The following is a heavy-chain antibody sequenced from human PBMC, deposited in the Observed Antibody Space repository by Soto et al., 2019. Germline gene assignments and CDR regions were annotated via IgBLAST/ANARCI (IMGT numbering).Heavy chain of an antibody. D-gene: IGHD3-10*01. V-gene: IGHV4-59*08. CDR1: GGSISSYY. CDR3: ARLVARDGSGSYLFYYYGMDV. Sequence: SETLSLTCTVSGGSISSYYWSWIRQPPGKGLEWIGYIYYSGSTNYNPSLKSRVTISVDTSKNQFSLKLSSVTAADTAVYYCARLVARDGSGSYLFYYYGMDVWGQGTTVT. CDR2: IYYSGST. J-gene: IGHJ6*02.